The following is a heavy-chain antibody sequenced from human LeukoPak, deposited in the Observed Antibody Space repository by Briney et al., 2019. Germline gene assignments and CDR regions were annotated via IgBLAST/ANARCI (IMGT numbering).Heavy chain of an antibody. CDR2: IYYSGST. Sequence: SETLSLTRTVSGGSISSYYWSWIRQPPGKGLEWIGYIYYSGSTNYNPSLKSRVTISVDTSKNQFSLKLSSVTAADTAVYYCARAHSSSWYGEYFDYWGQGTLVTVSS. V-gene: IGHV4-59*01. CDR1: GGSISSYY. D-gene: IGHD6-13*01. CDR3: ARAHSSSWYGEYFDY. J-gene: IGHJ4*02.